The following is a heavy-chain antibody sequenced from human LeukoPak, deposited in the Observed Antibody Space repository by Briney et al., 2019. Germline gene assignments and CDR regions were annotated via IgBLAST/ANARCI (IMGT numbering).Heavy chain of an antibody. CDR2: IIPIFGTA. J-gene: IGHJ4*02. V-gene: IGHV1-69*13. D-gene: IGHD6-13*01. CDR1: GGTFSGYA. CDR3: AREGYSSSWYYFDY. Sequence: ASVKVSCKASGGTFSGYAISWVRQAPGQGLEWMGGIIPIFGTANYAQKFQGRVTITADESTSTAYMELSSLRSEDTAAYYCAREGYSSSWYYFDYWGQGTLVTVSS.